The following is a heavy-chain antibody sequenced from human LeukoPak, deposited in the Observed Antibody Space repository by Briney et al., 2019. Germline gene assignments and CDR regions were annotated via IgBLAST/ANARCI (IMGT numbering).Heavy chain of an antibody. V-gene: IGHV3-53*01. Sequence: GGSLRLSCAASGFTVSSNYMSWVRQAPGKGLEWVSVIYSGGSTYYADSVKGRFTISRDNSKNTLYLQMNSLRAEDTAVYYCATLAPNYSSSWFPIDYWGQGTLVTVSS. CDR3: ATLAPNYSSSWFPIDY. J-gene: IGHJ4*02. D-gene: IGHD6-13*01. CDR2: IYSGGST. CDR1: GFTVSSNY.